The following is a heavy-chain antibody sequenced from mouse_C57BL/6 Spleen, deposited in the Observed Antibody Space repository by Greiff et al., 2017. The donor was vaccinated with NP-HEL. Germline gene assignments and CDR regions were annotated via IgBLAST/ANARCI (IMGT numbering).Heavy chain of an antibody. D-gene: IGHD4-1*01. CDR1: GYAFSSSW. CDR3: ARLTVDY. J-gene: IGHJ2*01. CDR2: IYPGDGDT. Sequence: QVQLKESGPELVKPGASVKISCKASGYAFSSSWMNWVKQRPGKGLEWIGRIYPGDGDTNYNGKFKGKATLTADKSSSTAYMQLSSLTSEDSAVYFCARLTVDYWGQGTTLTVSS. V-gene: IGHV1-82*01.